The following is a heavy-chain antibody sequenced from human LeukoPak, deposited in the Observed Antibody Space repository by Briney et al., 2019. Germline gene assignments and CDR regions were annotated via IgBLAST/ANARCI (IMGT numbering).Heavy chain of an antibody. V-gene: IGHV3-30*04. Sequence: GGSLRLSCAASGFTFSSYAMHWVRQAPGKGLEWVAVIAYDGSNKYYVDSGKGRFTISRDNSKNTLYLQMNSLRAEDTAVYYCARGADSGYSSDNWGQGTVVSVSS. J-gene: IGHJ4*02. CDR3: ARGADSGYSSDN. CDR2: IAYDGSNK. CDR1: GFTFSSYA. D-gene: IGHD3-9*01.